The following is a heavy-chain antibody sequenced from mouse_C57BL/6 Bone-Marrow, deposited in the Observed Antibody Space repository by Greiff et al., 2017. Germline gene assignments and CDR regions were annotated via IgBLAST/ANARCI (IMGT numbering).Heavy chain of an antibody. D-gene: IGHD1-1*02. CDR3: ARKEDDVVYFDD. CDR1: GYTFTSYT. Sequence: QVQLQQSGAELARPGASVKMSCKASGYTFTSYTMHWVKQRPGQGLEWIGYINPSSGYTKYNQKFKDTATLTADKSSSTAYMQLSSLTSEDSAVYYCARKEDDVVYFDDWGQGTTRTVSS. CDR2: INPSSGYT. J-gene: IGHJ2*01. V-gene: IGHV1-4*01.